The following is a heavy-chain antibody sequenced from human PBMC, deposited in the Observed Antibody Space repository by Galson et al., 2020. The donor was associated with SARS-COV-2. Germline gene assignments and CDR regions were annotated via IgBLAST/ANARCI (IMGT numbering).Heavy chain of an antibody. CDR3: ARDSEYNYGSDY. Sequence: TGGSLRLSCVVSGFTFSSYSMKWVRQAPGKGLEWVSSISSSSSYIYYAESMKGRFTISRDNAKNSLYLQMNSLRAEDTAVYYCARDSEYNYGSDYWGQGTLVTVSS. CDR2: ISSSSSYI. V-gene: IGHV3-21*01. CDR1: GFTFSSYS. J-gene: IGHJ4*02. D-gene: IGHD5-18*01.